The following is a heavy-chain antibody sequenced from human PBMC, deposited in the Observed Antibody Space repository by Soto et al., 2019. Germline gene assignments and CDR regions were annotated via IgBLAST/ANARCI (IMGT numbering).Heavy chain of an antibody. CDR2: IYSGGST. D-gene: IGHD6-19*01. J-gene: IGHJ3*02. CDR3: ASHGGSSGWTGDAFDI. V-gene: IGHV3-53*01. Sequence: GGSLRLSCAASGFTASSNYMSWVRQAPGKGLEWVSVIYSGGSTYYADSVKGRFTISRDNSKNTLYLQMNSLRAEDTAVYYCASHGGSSGWTGDAFDIWGQGTMVTVAS. CDR1: GFTASSNY.